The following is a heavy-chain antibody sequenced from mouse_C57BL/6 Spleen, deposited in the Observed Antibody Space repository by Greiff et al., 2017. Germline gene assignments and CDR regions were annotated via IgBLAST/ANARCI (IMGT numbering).Heavy chain of an antibody. D-gene: IGHD1-1*01. V-gene: IGHV1-61*01. CDR1: GYTFTSYW. Sequence: QVQLQQPGAELVRPGSSVKLSCKASGYTFTSYWMDWVKQRPGQGLEWIGIIYPSDSETHYNQKFKDKATLTVDKSSSTAYMQLSSLTSEDSAVYYCARRNYGSSPYYAMDYWGQGTSVTVSS. CDR2: IYPSDSET. CDR3: ARRNYGSSPYYAMDY. J-gene: IGHJ4*01.